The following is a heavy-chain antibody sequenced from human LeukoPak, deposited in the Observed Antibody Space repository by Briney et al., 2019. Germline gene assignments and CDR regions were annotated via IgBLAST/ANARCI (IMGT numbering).Heavy chain of an antibody. J-gene: IGHJ4*02. D-gene: IGHD1-26*01. CDR1: GFTFSSYW. Sequence: GGSLRLSCAASGFTFSSYWMSWVRQAPGKGLEWVANIKKDGSEKYYVDSVKGRFTISRDNAKNSLHLQMSSLRAEDTAVYYCARDSANVVGAKSIFDYWGQGALVTVSS. CDR3: ARDSANVVGAKSIFDY. CDR2: IKKDGSEK. V-gene: IGHV3-7*01.